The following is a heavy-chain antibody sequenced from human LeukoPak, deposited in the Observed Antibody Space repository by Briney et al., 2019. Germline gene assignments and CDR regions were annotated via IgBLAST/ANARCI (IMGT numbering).Heavy chain of an antibody. CDR1: GYTFTRHW. V-gene: IGHV5-51*01. J-gene: IGHJ4*02. Sequence: GEPLKISCRCLGYTFTRHWIGWARQLPGEGLEWVGIIYPGDSDTRYNSSFQGQVTISADKSSNTAYLQWRSLKASDTAIYYCARIVATTLWAFDFWGQGTLVTVSS. CDR3: ARIVATTLWAFDF. D-gene: IGHD2-21*01. CDR2: IYPGDSDT.